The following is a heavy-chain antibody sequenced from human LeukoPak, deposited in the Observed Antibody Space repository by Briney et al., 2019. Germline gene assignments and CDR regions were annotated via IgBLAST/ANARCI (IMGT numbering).Heavy chain of an antibody. J-gene: IGHJ4*02. CDR3: ARNGGNSDFDY. V-gene: IGHV3-21*01. CDR2: ISSSGTYI. Sequence: GGSLRLSCAASGFTFSSYSMNWVRQAPGKGLEWVSFISSSGTYIYYADSMKGRFTISRDNAKNSLYLQMNSLRAEDTALYYCARNGGNSDFDYWGQGTLVTVSS. D-gene: IGHD4-23*01. CDR1: GFTFSSYS.